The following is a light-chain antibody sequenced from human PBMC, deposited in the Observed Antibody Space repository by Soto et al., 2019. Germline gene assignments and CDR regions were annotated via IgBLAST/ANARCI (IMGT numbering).Light chain of an antibody. CDR1: GSDVGSFDL. J-gene: IGLJ3*02. CDR3: SSYAGSLTWV. Sequence: QPVLTQPASVSGSPEQSITISCTGPGSDVGSFDLVSWYQQHPGKAPKLIIFEGSKRPSGVSDRFSGSKSDNRASLTISGLQAEDEADYYCSSYAGSLTWVFGGGTKLTVL. V-gene: IGLV2-23*01. CDR2: EGS.